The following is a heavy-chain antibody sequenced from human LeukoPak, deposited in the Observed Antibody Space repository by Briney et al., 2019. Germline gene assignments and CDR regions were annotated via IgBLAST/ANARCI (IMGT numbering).Heavy chain of an antibody. CDR2: ISSDGRDT. CDR1: RFTFSGYT. J-gene: IGHJ4*02. CDR3: ARDKSSQRPYFLDY. Sequence: GGSLRLSCAVSRFTFSGYTMHWVRQAPGKGLGWLALISSDGRDTFYADSVKGRFTISRDNSKNTLYLQIDSLRVDDTAVYYCARDKSSQRPYFLDYWGQGTPVTVSS. D-gene: IGHD3-9*01. V-gene: IGHV3-30*04.